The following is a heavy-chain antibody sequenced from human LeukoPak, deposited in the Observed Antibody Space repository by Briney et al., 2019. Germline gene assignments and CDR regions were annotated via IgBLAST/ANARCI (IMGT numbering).Heavy chain of an antibody. CDR2: IYYSGST. Sequence: SETLSLTCTVSGGSVSSGSYHWSWIRQPPGKGLEWVGYIYYSGSTNYNPSLKSRVTISVDTSKNQFSLKLSSVTAADTAVYYCARLAGPFDYWGQGTLVTVSS. CDR1: GGSVSSGSYH. J-gene: IGHJ4*02. CDR3: ARLAGPFDY. V-gene: IGHV4-61*01.